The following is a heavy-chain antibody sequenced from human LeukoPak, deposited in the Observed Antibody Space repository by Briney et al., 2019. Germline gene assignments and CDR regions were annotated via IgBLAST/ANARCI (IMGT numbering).Heavy chain of an antibody. CDR2: ISIISSYT. D-gene: IGHD3-22*01. Sequence: NPGGSLRLSCVASGFTFSSYSMNWVREAPGKGLEGASYISIISSYTNYADSVKGRFTISRDNAKNSLYLQMNSLRAEDTAVYYCARDIGYDSSGSPWSYFDYWGQGTLVTVSS. J-gene: IGHJ4*02. V-gene: IGHV3-21*05. CDR1: GFTFSSYS. CDR3: ARDIGYDSSGSPWSYFDY.